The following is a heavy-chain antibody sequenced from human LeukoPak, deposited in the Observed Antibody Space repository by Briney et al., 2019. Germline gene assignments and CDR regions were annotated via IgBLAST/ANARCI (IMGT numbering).Heavy chain of an antibody. V-gene: IGHV1-46*01. D-gene: IGHD2-21*02. CDR3: AREGDIVVVTAMMTFDY. CDR1: GYTFTSYY. J-gene: IGHJ4*02. Sequence: GASVKVSCKASGYTFTSYYMHWVRQAPGQGLEWMGIINPSGGSTSYAQKFQGRDTMTRDTSTSTVYMELSSLRSEDTAVYYCAREGDIVVVTAMMTFDYWGQGTLVTVSS. CDR2: INPSGGST.